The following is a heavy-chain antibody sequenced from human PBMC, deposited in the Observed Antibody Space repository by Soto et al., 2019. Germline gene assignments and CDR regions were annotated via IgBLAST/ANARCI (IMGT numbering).Heavy chain of an antibody. Sequence: PSETLSLTCTVSGGSISSYYWSWIRQPPGKGLEWIGYIYYSGSTKYNPSRKSRVTMSVDTSKNQFSLELSSVTAADTAVYYCGIFYTSSRGFDCWGQGTLVTVSS. CDR2: IYYSGST. J-gene: IGHJ4*02. CDR1: GGSISSYY. CDR3: GIFYTSSRGFDC. V-gene: IGHV4-59*08. D-gene: IGHD6-13*01.